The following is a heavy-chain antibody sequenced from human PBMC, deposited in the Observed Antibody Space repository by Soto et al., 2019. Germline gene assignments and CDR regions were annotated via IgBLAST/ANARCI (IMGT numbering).Heavy chain of an antibody. Sequence: SETLSLTCTVSGDSISTRSNYWAWIRQPPGKGLEWIGSIYYTGGTYYNPSLKSRVTLFLETSKNQFSLNLNSVTAADTAVYYCAREGPPIRAHNPPEYFQHWGQGTPVTVSS. CDR2: IYYTGGT. V-gene: IGHV4-39*02. CDR1: GDSISTRSNY. CDR3: AREGPPIRAHNPPEYFQH. J-gene: IGHJ1*01.